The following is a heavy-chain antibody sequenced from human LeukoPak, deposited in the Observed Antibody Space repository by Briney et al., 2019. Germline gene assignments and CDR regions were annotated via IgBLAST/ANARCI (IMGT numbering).Heavy chain of an antibody. D-gene: IGHD3-3*01. CDR2: INTSGGNT. Sequence: PGGSPRLSCAASGFTFSTSVMSWVRQSPGKGLEWVSTINTSGGNTYYADSVKGRFTISRDNSKSTLSLQTNSLRAEDTAIYYCARTPMNYDFWSGYWDWGLGTLVTVSS. CDR1: GFTFSTSV. J-gene: IGHJ4*02. CDR3: ARTPMNYDFWSGYWD. V-gene: IGHV3-23*01.